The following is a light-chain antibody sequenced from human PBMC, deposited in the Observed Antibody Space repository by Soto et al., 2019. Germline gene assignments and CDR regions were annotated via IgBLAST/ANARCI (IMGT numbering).Light chain of an antibody. J-gene: IGLJ2*01. CDR3: SSYTSINTLV. V-gene: IGLV2-14*03. CDR2: DVS. CDR1: SSDVGGHNL. Sequence: QSALTQPPSASGSPGQSVTISCTGTSSDVGGHNLVSWYQQHPGNAPKLMISDVSLRPSGVSNRFSGSKSGDTASLTISGLQAEDEADYYCSSYTSINTLVFGGGTKLTVL.